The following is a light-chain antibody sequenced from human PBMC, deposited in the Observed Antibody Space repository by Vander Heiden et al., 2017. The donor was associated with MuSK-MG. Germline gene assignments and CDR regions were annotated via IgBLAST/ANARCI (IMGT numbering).Light chain of an antibody. J-gene: IGKJ4*01. CDR2: GAS. V-gene: IGKV3-15*01. CDR3: QQYNNWPLT. CDR1: QSVSSN. Sequence: EIVMTQSPATLSVSPGERATLSCRASQSVSSNLAWYQQKPGQAPRLLIYGASTRATGIPARFRGSGSGTEFTLTISSLQSEDFAVYYCQQYNNWPLTFGGGPRWRSN.